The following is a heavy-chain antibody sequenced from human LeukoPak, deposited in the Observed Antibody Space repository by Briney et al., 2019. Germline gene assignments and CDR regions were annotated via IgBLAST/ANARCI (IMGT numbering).Heavy chain of an antibody. J-gene: IGHJ5*02. Sequence: ASVKVSCKASGYTFTSYGISWVRQAPGQGLEWVGWISAYNGNTNYAQKLQGRVTMTTDTSTSTAYMELRSLRSDDTDVYYCARPAAAGTRINWFDPWGQGTLVTVAS. D-gene: IGHD6-13*01. CDR1: GYTFTSYG. CDR2: ISAYNGNT. V-gene: IGHV1-18*01. CDR3: ARPAAAGTRINWFDP.